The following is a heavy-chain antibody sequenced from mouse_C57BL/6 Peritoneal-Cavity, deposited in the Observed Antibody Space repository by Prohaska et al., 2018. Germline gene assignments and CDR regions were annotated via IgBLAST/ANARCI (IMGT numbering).Heavy chain of an antibody. CDR3: ARNAGPYFGSSDWYFDV. D-gene: IGHD1-1*01. CDR1: GYTFTDYY. CDR2: IYPGSGNT. Sequence: QIQLQQSGPELVNPGASVKISCKASGYTFTDYYINWVKQRPGQGLEWIGWIYPGSGNTKYNEKFKGKATLTVDTSSSTAYMQLSSLTSEDFAVYFCARNAGPYFGSSDWYFDVWDTGNTITVS. V-gene: IGHV1-84*01. J-gene: IGHJ1*03.